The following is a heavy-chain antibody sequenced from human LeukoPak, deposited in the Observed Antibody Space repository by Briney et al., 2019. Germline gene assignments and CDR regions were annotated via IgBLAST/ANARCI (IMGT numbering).Heavy chain of an antibody. V-gene: IGHV4-4*07. CDR3: AREEIRSWFDP. CDR2: IYASGSS. CDR1: GGSISSFH. J-gene: IGHJ5*02. Sequence: PSETLSLTCTVSGGSISSFHWNWIRQPAGKGLEWIGRIYASGSSNYNPSLKSRVTMSIDTSKHQFSLQLSSVTAADTAVYYCAREEIRSWFDPWGQGTLVTVSS. D-gene: IGHD5-24*01.